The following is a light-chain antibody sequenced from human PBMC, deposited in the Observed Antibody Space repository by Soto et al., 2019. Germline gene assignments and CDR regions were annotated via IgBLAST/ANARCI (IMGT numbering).Light chain of an antibody. CDR2: GAS. J-gene: IGKJ4*01. CDR3: QQYHNWVT. V-gene: IGKV3-15*01. Sequence: EIVMRHTRATVPVSAGERGTRCCRASQSVSSNLAWYQQKPGQAPRLLIYGASTRATGIPARFSGSGSRTALSLSIRGMPSEDFAVYYCQQYHNWVTFRGGTKVDIK. CDR1: QSVSSN.